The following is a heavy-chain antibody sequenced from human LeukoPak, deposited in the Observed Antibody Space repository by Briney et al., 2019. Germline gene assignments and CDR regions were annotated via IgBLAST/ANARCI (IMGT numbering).Heavy chain of an antibody. V-gene: IGHV4-39*01. CDR2: IYYSGST. CDR1: GGSISSSSYY. J-gene: IGHJ4*02. D-gene: IGHD5-18*01. CDR3: ARQSSYGSYFDY. Sequence: SETLSLTCTVSGGSISSSSYYWGWIRQPPGKGLEWIGSIYYSGSTYYNPSLKSRVSISVDTSKNQFSLKLSSVTAADTAVYYCARQSSYGSYFDYWGQGTLVTVSS.